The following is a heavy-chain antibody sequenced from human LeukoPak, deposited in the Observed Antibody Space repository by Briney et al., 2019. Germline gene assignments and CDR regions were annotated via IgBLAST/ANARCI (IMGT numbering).Heavy chain of an antibody. D-gene: IGHD3-3*02. Sequence: PSETLSLTCTVSGYSISIGYYWGWIRQSPGKGLEWIGSIYYSGSTHYNPSLKSRVTISLDTSKSQFSLRLTSVIAADTAVYYCARNLDISLMDVWGQGTAVTVSS. CDR2: IYYSGST. J-gene: IGHJ6*02. CDR1: GYSISIGYY. V-gene: IGHV4-38-2*02. CDR3: ARNLDISLMDV.